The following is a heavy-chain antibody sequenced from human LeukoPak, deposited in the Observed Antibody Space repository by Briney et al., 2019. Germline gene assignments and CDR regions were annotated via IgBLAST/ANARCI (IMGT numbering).Heavy chain of an antibody. CDR2: IRGSGGST. CDR1: GFTFSSYA. Sequence: GGSLRLSCAASGFTFSSYAMSWVRQAPRTGLEWVSAIRGSGGSTYYADSVKGRFTISRDNSKNTLYLQMNSLRAEDTAVYYCARCMTTVVSAISGRFDYWGQGTLVTVSS. CDR3: ARCMTTVVSAISGRFDY. J-gene: IGHJ4*02. D-gene: IGHD4-23*01. V-gene: IGHV3-23*01.